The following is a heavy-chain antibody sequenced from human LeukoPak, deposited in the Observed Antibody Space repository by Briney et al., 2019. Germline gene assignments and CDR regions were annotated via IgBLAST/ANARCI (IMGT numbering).Heavy chain of an antibody. CDR2: ISWNSGSI. J-gene: IGHJ6*02. Sequence: GGSLRLSCAASGFTFSSYAMSWVRQAPGKGLEWVSGISWNSGSIGYADSVKGRFTISRDNAKNSLYLQMNSLRAEDTALYYCAKGGYYDFWSGYYTDNAYYYYGMDVWGQGTTVTVSS. D-gene: IGHD3-3*01. CDR3: AKGGYYDFWSGYYTDNAYYYYGMDV. V-gene: IGHV3-9*01. CDR1: GFTFSSYA.